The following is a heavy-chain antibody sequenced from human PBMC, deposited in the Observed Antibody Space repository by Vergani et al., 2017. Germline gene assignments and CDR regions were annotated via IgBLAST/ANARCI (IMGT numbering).Heavy chain of an antibody. V-gene: IGHV3-43D*04. D-gene: IGHD6-19*01. CDR2: ISWNGVST. Sequence: EVQLVESGGVVVQPGGSLRLSCAPSGFTFDDYAMNWVRQAPGKGLEWISLISWNGVSTYYADSVKGRFTISRDNSKGSLYLQMNSLRPEDTALYYCAKEYDSGWWYFDFWGQGTLVTVSS. CDR3: AKEYDSGWWYFDF. J-gene: IGHJ4*02. CDR1: GFTFDDYA.